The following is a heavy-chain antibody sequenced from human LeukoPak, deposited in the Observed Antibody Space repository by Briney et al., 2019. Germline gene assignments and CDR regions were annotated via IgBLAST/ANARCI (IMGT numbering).Heavy chain of an antibody. V-gene: IGHV3-7*01. Sequence: PGGSLRLSCAASGFTFSSYWMSWVRQAPGKGLEWVANIKQDGSEKYYVDSVKGRFTISRDNAKNSLYLQMNSLRAEDTAVYYCARDDGTTTVTTTGWYFWVYWGQGTLVTVSS. CDR1: GFTFSSYW. CDR3: ARDDGTTTVTTTGWYFWVY. J-gene: IGHJ4*02. CDR2: IKQDGSEK. D-gene: IGHD4-17*01.